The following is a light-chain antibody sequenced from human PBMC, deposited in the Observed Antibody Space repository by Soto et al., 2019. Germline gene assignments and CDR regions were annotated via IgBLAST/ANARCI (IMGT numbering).Light chain of an antibody. CDR1: QSVSSSS. CDR3: QQYNSYPPLT. V-gene: IGKV3-20*01. CDR2: EAS. J-gene: IGKJ1*01. Sequence: EIVLTQSPGTLSLSPGERATLSCRASQSVSSSSLAWYQQNPGQAPRLLIYEASSRATGIPDRFSGSGSGTEFTLTISSLQPDDFATYYCQQYNSYPPLTFGQGTKVDTK.